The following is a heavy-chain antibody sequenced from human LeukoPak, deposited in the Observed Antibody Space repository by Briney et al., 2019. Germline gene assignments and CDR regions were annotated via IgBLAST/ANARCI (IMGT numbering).Heavy chain of an antibody. CDR3: AKFQSMIVVALDY. CDR1: GFTFSDYN. Sequence: SGGSLRLSCAASGFTFSDYNMRWIRQAPGKGLEWGSSISRSGSTKYYADSVKGRFTISRDNAKNSLFLKMNSLRAEDTAVYYCAKFQSMIVVALDYWGQGTLVTVSS. D-gene: IGHD3-22*01. CDR2: ISRSGSTK. V-gene: IGHV3-11*01. J-gene: IGHJ4*02.